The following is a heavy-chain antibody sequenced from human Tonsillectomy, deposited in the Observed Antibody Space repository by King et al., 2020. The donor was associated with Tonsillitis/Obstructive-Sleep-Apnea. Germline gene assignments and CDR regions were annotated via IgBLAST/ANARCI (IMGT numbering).Heavy chain of an antibody. CDR2: TYHIWYT. D-gene: IGHD4-17*01. Sequence: QVQLQESGPGLVKPSGTLSLTCAVSGGSISRNYWWSWVRQPPGKGLEWIGETYHIWYTNYNPSLKSRITISLDKSKNQLSLKLSSVTAADTAVYYCARNGDYSQHHWGQGTLVTVSS. V-gene: IGHV4-4*02. CDR3: ARNGDYSQHH. J-gene: IGHJ5*02. CDR1: GGSISRNYW.